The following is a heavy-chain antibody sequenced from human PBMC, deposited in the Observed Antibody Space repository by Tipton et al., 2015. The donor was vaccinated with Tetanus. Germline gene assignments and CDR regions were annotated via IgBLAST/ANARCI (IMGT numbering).Heavy chain of an antibody. CDR3: AGYETGGYIHH. Sequence: QLVQSGAEVKKPGESLKISCKGSGFSFTYFWIGWVRQMPGKGLEWMGVINVADSDTRYSPSFQGQVIISADKSISTAYLRWSSLKAPDSAMYCCAGYETGGYIHHWGRGALVTVSS. J-gene: IGHJ4*02. CDR1: GFSFTYFW. CDR2: INVADSDT. V-gene: IGHV5-51*01. D-gene: IGHD7-27*01.